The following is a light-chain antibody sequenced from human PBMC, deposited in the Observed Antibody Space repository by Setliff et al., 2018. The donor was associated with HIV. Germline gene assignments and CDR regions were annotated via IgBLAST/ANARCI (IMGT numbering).Light chain of an antibody. CDR2: DVN. CDR1: SDDVGDYDF. Sequence: QSALTQPRSVSGSPGQSVTISCTGTSDDVGDYDFVSWYQQRPGKAPKLIIYDVNKRPSGVPDRFSGSKSGNTASLSISGLQGDDEADYYCCSYAGMYLLMVFGEGTQLTVL. V-gene: IGLV2-11*01. J-gene: IGLJ3*02. CDR3: CSYAGMYLLMV.